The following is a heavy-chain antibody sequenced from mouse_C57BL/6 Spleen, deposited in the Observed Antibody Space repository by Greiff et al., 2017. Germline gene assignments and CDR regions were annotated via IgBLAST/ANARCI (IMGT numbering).Heavy chain of an antibody. CDR3: ARDRVLRYFDV. V-gene: IGHV3-6*01. CDR1: GYSITSGYY. CDR2: ISYDGSN. J-gene: IGHJ1*03. Sequence: DVQLQESGPGLVKPSQSLSLTCSVTGYSITSGYYWNWIRQFPGNKLEWMGYISYDGSNNYNPSLKNRISITRDTSKNQFFLTSNSVTTEDTATYYCARDRVLRYFDVGGTGTTVTVSS. D-gene: IGHD1-1*01.